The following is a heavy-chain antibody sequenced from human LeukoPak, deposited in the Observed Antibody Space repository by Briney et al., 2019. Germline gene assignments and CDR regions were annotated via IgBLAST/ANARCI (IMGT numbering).Heavy chain of an antibody. J-gene: IGHJ3*02. CDR2: FSCSGPT. V-gene: IGHV4-59*01. D-gene: IGHD3-16*01. CDR3: SRWGAVNAFDI. Sequence: SETLSLTCTVSGGSIRGNYYSWIRNRPRQGMDWDYLFSCSGPTNYKPHLKSRDTISIDTSRNQFSLNLSAVTAADSAIYYCSRWGAVNAFDIWGQGTMVTVSS. CDR1: GGSIRGNY.